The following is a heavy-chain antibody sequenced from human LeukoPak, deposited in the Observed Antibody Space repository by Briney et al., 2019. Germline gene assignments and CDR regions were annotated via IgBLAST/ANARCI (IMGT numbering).Heavy chain of an antibody. J-gene: IGHJ4*02. CDR1: GGSFSGYY. D-gene: IGHD3-10*01. Sequence: SETLSLTCAVYGGSFSGYYWSWLRQPPGKGLEWIGEINHSGSTNYNPSLKSRVTISVEKSKNQFSLKLGCVPAAGTAVYFFGRGQKVGELFGGSDYWGQGTLVTVSS. V-gene: IGHV4-34*01. CDR3: GRGQKVGELFGGSDY. CDR2: INHSGST.